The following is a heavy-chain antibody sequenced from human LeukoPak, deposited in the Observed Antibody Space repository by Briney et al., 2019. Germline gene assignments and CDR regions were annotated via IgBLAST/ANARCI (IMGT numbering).Heavy chain of an antibody. J-gene: IGHJ4*02. V-gene: IGHV3-21*01. CDR2: ISSSSSYI. D-gene: IGHD2-21*02. CDR3: ARAYCGGDCYIDY. Sequence: GGSLRLSCAASGFTFSSYSMNWVRQAPGKGLEWVSSISSSSSYIYYADSVKGRFTISRDNAKNSLHLQMNSLRAEGTAVYYCARAYCGGDCYIDYWGQGTLVTVSS. CDR1: GFTFSSYS.